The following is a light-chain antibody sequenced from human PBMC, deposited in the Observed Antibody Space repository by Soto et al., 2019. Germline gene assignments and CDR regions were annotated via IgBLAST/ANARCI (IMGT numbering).Light chain of an antibody. J-gene: IGLJ3*02. CDR1: SSDVGSYNL. CDR2: EGS. V-gene: IGLV2-23*01. CDR3: CSYAGSSRV. Sequence: QSAPTQPASVSGSPGQSITISCTGTSSDVGSYNLVSWYQQHPGKAPKLMIYEGSKRPSGVSNRFSGSKSGNTASLTISGLQDEDEADYYCCSYAGSSRVFGGGTKLTVL.